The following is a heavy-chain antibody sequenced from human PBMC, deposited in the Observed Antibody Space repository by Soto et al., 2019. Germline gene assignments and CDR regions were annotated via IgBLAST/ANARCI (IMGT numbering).Heavy chain of an antibody. J-gene: IGHJ6*02. V-gene: IGHV4-34*01. Sequence: SETLSLTCAVYGGSFSGYYWSWIRQPPGKGLEWIGEINHSGSTNYNPSLKSRVAISVDTSKNQFSLKLSSVTAADTAVYYCARERGYSYGILYYYYGMDVWGQGTTVTVSS. D-gene: IGHD5-18*01. CDR1: GGSFSGYY. CDR3: ARERGYSYGILYYYYGMDV. CDR2: INHSGST.